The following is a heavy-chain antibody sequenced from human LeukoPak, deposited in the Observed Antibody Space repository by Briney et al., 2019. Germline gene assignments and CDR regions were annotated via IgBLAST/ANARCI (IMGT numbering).Heavy chain of an antibody. J-gene: IGHJ2*01. Sequence: PGRSLRLSCAASGFTFSSYGMHWVRQPPGGGLEWLSYIGAGSDTVFSADSVRGRFSISRDSARELLFLQMNSLRVDDTAVYYCTRDLGLRRMIWGRGTLVIVSS. CDR1: GFTFSSYG. CDR2: IGAGSDTV. V-gene: IGHV3-48*04. CDR3: TRDLGLRRMI.